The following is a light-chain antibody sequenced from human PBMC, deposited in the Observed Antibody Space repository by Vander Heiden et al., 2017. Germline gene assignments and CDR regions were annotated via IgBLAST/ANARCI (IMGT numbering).Light chain of an antibody. V-gene: IGKV4-1*01. CDR2: WAS. Sequence: DIVMTPSPDSLAVSLGERATINCKSSQSVLYSSNNKNYLAWYQQKPGQPPKLLIYWASTRESGVPDRFSGSGSGTDFTLTISSLQAEDLAVYYCQQYSSTRQAFGQGTKLEIK. CDR1: QSVLYSSNNKNY. CDR3: QQYSSTRQA. J-gene: IGKJ2*01.